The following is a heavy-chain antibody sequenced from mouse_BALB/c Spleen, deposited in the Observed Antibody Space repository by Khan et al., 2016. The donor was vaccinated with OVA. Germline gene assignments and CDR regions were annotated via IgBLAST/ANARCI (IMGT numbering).Heavy chain of an antibody. CDR2: IFPGTGTT. V-gene: IGHV1S132*01. CDR3: ARGYFGNDEFVY. Sequence: QVQLQQSGAELVKPGASVKLSCKTSGCTFTSYWIQWVKQRPGQGLGWFGQIFPGTGTTYYNENFKGKATLTVDTSSSTAYMQLSSLTSEDSAVYFCARGYFGNDEFVYWGQGTLVTVSP. CDR1: GCTFTSYW. J-gene: IGHJ3*01. D-gene: IGHD2-2*01.